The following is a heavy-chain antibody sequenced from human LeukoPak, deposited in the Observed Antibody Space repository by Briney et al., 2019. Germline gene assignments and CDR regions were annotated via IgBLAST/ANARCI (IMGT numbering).Heavy chain of an antibody. J-gene: IGHJ4*02. Sequence: ASVKVSCKASGYTFTGYYMHWVRQAPGQGLEWMGWINPNSGGTNYAQKFQGRVTMTRDTSISTAYMELSRLRSDDTAVYYCARDPLPETYYDILTGYYNQYYFDYWGQGTLVTVSS. D-gene: IGHD3-9*01. CDR1: GYTFTGYY. CDR2: INPNSGGT. CDR3: ARDPLPETYYDILTGYYNQYYFDY. V-gene: IGHV1-2*02.